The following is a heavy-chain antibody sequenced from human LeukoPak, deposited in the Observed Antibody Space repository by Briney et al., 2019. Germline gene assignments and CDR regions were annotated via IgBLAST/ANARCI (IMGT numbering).Heavy chain of an antibody. D-gene: IGHD3-10*01. CDR1: GYTFTSYG. CDR3: ARDRITYYYGSGSPLGY. Sequence: ASVKVSCKASGYTFTSYGISWVRQAPGQGLEWMGWISAYNGNTNYAQKLQGRVSMTTDTSTSTAYMELRSLRSDDTAVYYCARDRITYYYGSGSPLGYWGQGTLVTVSS. CDR2: ISAYNGNT. J-gene: IGHJ4*02. V-gene: IGHV1-18*01.